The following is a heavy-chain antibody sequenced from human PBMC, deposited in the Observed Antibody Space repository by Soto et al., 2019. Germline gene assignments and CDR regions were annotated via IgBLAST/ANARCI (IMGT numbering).Heavy chain of an antibody. CDR2: IWYDGSNK. J-gene: IGHJ4*02. CDR1: GFTFSSYG. D-gene: IGHD3-3*01. V-gene: IGHV3-33*01. Sequence: QVQLVESGGGVVQPGRSLRLSCAASGFTFSSYGMHWVRQAPGKGLEWVAVIWYDGSNKYYADSVKGRFTISRDNSKNTLYLQMNSLRAEDTAVYYCARDITIFGVVFENPDYWGQGTLVTVSS. CDR3: ARDITIFGVVFENPDY.